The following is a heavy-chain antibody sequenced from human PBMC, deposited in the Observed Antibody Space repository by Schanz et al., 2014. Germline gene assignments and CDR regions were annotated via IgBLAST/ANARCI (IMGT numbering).Heavy chain of an antibody. CDR1: GFTFKNYG. V-gene: IGHV3-30*19. J-gene: IGHJ4*02. D-gene: IGHD2-15*01. Sequence: QLQLVESGGGVVQPGGSLKLSCVASGFTFKNYGIHWVRQAPGKGLEWVAVISDDGSRRHYADFVTGRFTISRDNSKDTVYLQMNSLRAEDTAVYYCARDLAGGGNDVWGQGTLVTVSS. CDR2: ISDDGSRR. CDR3: ARDLAGGGNDV.